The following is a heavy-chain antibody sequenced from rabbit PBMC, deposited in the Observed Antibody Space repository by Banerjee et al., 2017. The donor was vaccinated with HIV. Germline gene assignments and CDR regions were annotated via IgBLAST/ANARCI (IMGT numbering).Heavy chain of an antibody. CDR2: IAGSSSGFT. Sequence: QEQLVESGGDLVKPGASLTLTCKASGFSFSSSDYMCWVRQAPGKGLEWIACIAGSSSGFTYSATWAKGRFTCSKTSSTTVTLQMTSLTVADTATYFCARDTASSFSSYGMDLWGQGTLVTVS. D-gene: IGHD6-1*01. CDR1: GFSFSSSDY. CDR3: ARDTASSFSSYGMDL. J-gene: IGHJ6*01. V-gene: IGHV1S45*01.